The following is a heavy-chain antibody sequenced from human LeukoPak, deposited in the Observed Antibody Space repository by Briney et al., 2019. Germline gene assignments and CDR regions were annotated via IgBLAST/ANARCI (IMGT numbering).Heavy chain of an antibody. CDR2: INPSGGST. Sequence: PGASVKVSCKASGYTFTSYYMHWVRQAPGQGLEWMGIINPSGGSTSYAQKFQGRVTMTRDTSTSTVYMELSSLRSEDTAVYYCARGNLAALSFRYYYYYYYMDVWGKGTTVTVSS. D-gene: IGHD6-13*01. V-gene: IGHV1-46*01. CDR1: GYTFTSYY. J-gene: IGHJ6*03. CDR3: ARGNLAALSFRYYYYYYYMDV.